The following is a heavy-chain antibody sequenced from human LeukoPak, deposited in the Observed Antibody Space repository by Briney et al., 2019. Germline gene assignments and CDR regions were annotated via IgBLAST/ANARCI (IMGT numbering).Heavy chain of an antibody. CDR1: GFTFSSYS. V-gene: IGHV3-21*01. CDR3: ARDIVIVPAAAFDI. J-gene: IGHJ3*02. Sequence: GGSLRLSCAASGFTFSSYSMNWVRQAPGKGLEWVSSISSSSSSIDYADSMKGRFTISRDNAKNSLYLQMNSLRAEDTAVYYCARDIVIVPAAAFDIWGQGTMVTVSS. CDR2: ISSSSSSI. D-gene: IGHD2-2*01.